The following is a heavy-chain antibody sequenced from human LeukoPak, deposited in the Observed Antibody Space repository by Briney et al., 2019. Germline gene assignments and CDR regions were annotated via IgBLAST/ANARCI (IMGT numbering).Heavy chain of an antibody. V-gene: IGHV3-23*01. J-gene: IGHJ4*02. D-gene: IGHD3-16*01. CDR2: ISGSGGST. Sequence: GGSLRLSCAASGFTFSSYAMNWVRQAPGKGLEWVSSISGSGGSTYYADSVKGRFTISRDNSKNTLFLQMNSLKADDPAVYYCAKRGGGVLASWGQGTLVTVSS. CDR3: AKRGGGVLAS. CDR1: GFTFSSYA.